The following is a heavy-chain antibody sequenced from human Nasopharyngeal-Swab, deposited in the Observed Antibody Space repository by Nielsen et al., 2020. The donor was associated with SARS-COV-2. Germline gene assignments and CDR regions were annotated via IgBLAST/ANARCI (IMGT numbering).Heavy chain of an antibody. J-gene: IGHJ4*02. CDR3: ASPRGYSYGPFNY. CDR2: IINRRNTK. V-gene: IGHV3-23*01. D-gene: IGHD5-18*01. Sequence: GESLKTSCAASGFPFRSYGMTLVRQAPGTGLEWVSSIINRRNTKYYADSVKGRFTISRDNSKNTLYLKMNSLRAEDTAVYYCASPRGYSYGPFNYRGQGTLVTVSS. CDR1: GFPFRSYG.